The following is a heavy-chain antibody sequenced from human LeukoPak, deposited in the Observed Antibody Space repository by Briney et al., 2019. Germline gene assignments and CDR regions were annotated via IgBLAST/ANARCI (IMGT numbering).Heavy chain of an antibody. CDR2: IYYSGST. J-gene: IGHJ4*02. V-gene: IGHV4-59*01. CDR3: ASARGSGWYVEYYFDY. Sequence: SETLSLTCTVSGGSISSYYWSWIRQPPGKGLEWIGYIYYSGSTNYNPSLKSRVTISVDTSKNQFSLKLSSVTAADTAVYYCASARGSGWYVEYYFDYWSQGTLVTVSS. D-gene: IGHD6-19*01. CDR1: GGSISSYY.